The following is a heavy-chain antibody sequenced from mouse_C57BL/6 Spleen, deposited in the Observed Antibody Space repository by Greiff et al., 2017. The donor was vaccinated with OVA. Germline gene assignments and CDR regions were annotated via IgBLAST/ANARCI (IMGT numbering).Heavy chain of an antibody. D-gene: IGHD2-5*01. CDR2: ISSGSSTI. CDR3: AREYYSNFAWFAY. J-gene: IGHJ3*01. Sequence: EVMLVESGGGLVKPGGSLKLSCAASGFTFSDYGMHWVRQAPEKGLEWVAYISSGSSTIYYADTVKGRFTISRDNAKNTLFLQMTSLRSEDTAMYYCAREYYSNFAWFAYWGQGTLVTVSA. CDR1: GFTFSDYG. V-gene: IGHV5-17*01.